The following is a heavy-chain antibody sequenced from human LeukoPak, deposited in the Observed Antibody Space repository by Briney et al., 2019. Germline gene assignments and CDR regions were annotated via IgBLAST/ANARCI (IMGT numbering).Heavy chain of an antibody. CDR3: ARESGGPGRIDY. J-gene: IGHJ4*02. CDR1: GFTFSNAW. D-gene: IGHD3-3*01. CDR2: IKSRADGGTT. V-gene: IGHV3-15*01. Sequence: PGGSLRLSCAASGFTFSNAWMSWVRQAPGKGLEWVGRIKSRADGGTTDYAAPVKGRFTISRDDSKNTLYLQMNSLRAEDTAVYYCARESGGPGRIDYWGQGTLVTVSS.